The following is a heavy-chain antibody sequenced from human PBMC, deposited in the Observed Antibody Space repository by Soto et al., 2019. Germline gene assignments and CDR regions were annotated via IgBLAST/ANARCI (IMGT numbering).Heavy chain of an antibody. D-gene: IGHD3-22*01. CDR2: ISDSGDIT. CDR3: VKKRSYDRTNYDHFDY. Sequence: ELKLLEIGGGLVQPGGSLRLSCAASEFTFSTYAMTWVRQAPGRGLQWVATISDSGDITYYADSVKGRFTISRDNSRNTLYLQMNSLRADDTAVYFCVKKRSYDRTNYDHFDYWGQGTLVTVSS. J-gene: IGHJ4*02. V-gene: IGHV3-23*01. CDR1: EFTFSTYA.